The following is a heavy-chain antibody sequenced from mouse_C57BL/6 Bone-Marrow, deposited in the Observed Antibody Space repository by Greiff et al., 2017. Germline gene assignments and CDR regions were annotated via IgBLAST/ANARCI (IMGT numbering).Heavy chain of an antibody. CDR1: GYTFTSYW. D-gene: IGHD2-2*01. V-gene: IGHV1-61*01. CDR2: IYPSDSET. Sequence: QVQLQQPGAELVRPGSSVKLSCKASGYTFTSYWLDWVKQRPGQGLEWIGNIYPSDSETHYNQKFKDKATLTVDKSSSTAYMQLSSLTSEDSAVYYCARMVTTEYFDVWGTGTTVTVSS. J-gene: IGHJ1*03. CDR3: ARMVTTEYFDV.